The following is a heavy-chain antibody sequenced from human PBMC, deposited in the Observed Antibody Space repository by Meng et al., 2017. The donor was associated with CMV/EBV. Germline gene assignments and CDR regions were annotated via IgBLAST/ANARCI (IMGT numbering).Heavy chain of an antibody. Sequence: QVPAPAPGPGLVKPSAPLSPTWHVAGGSIRSYYWRWIRPPAGKGLEWIGRIYTSGSTNYNPSLKSRVTMSVDTSKNQFSLKLSSVTAADTAVYYCARGPEVDYGDYVGLDYWGQGTLVTVSS. CDR2: IYTSGST. J-gene: IGHJ4*02. CDR1: GGSIRSYY. D-gene: IGHD4-17*01. V-gene: IGHV4-4*07. CDR3: ARGPEVDYGDYVGLDY.